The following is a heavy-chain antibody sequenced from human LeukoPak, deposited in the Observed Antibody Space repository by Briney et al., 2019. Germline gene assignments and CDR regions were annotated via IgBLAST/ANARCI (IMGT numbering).Heavy chain of an antibody. CDR1: GFTFSSYA. D-gene: IGHD3-22*01. V-gene: IGHV4-34*01. CDR2: INHSGST. J-gene: IGHJ4*02. Sequence: GSLRLSCAASGFTFSSYAMSWVRQAPGKGLEWIGEINHSGSTNYNPSLKSRATISVDTSKNQLSLKLSSVTAADTAVYYCARAYYYDSTHLDYWGQGTLVTVSS. CDR3: ARAYYYDSTHLDY.